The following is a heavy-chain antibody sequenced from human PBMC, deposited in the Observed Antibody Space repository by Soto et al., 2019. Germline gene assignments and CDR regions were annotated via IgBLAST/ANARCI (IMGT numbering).Heavy chain of an antibody. Sequence: SETPSLTCTVSGGSISSDDYYWSWIRQPPGKGLEWIGHIYYSGSTYYNPSLKSRVTISVDTSTNQFSLNVRSVTAADTAVYYCARDRGGTWMYKWFDRRGQRTPVTFSS. CDR3: ARDRGGTWMYKWFDR. D-gene: IGHD3-10*01. V-gene: IGHV4-30-4*01. CDR2: IYYSGST. J-gene: IGHJ5*02. CDR1: GGSISSDDYY.